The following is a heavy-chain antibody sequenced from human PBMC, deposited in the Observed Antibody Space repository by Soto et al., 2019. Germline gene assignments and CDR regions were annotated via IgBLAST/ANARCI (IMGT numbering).Heavy chain of an antibody. J-gene: IGHJ6*02. Sequence: QVQLVQSGAEVKKPGASVKGSCKASGYTFTTYALHWVRQAPGQRPEWMGWINPASGHTKYSKKFQDRVTITRDTSASTGYMELSSLRSADTAVYYCGRSVVGATGEILYNAMDVWGQGTTVTVSS. CDR2: INPASGHT. D-gene: IGHD1-26*01. CDR1: GYTFTTYA. CDR3: GRSVVGATGEILYNAMDV. V-gene: IGHV1-3*01.